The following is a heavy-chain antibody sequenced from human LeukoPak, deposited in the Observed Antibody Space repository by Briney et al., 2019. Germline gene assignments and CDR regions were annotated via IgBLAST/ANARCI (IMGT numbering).Heavy chain of an antibody. CDR1: GFTVNSNY. CDR2: ISGSGGST. D-gene: IGHD3-3*01. J-gene: IGHJ6*02. Sequence: GGSLRLSCAASGFTVNSNYMSWVRQAPGKGLEWVSAISGSGGSTYYADSVKGRFTISRDNSKNTLYLQMNSLRAEGTAVYYCAKDPYDYYYYGMDVWGQGTTVTVSS. V-gene: IGHV3-23*01. CDR3: AKDPYDYYYYGMDV.